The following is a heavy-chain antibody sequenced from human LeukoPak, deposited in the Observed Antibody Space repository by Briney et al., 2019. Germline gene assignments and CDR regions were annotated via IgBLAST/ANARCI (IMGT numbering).Heavy chain of an antibody. CDR2: ISGSDGST. D-gene: IGHD6-19*01. CDR1: GFTFSSYA. V-gene: IGHV3-23*01. J-gene: IGHJ4*02. Sequence: PGGSLRLSCAASGFTFSSYAMSWVPQAPGKGLEWVSAISGSDGSTYYADSVKGRFTISRDNSKNTRYLQMNSLRAEDTAVYYCAKVAGKSFDYWGQGTLVTVSS. CDR3: AKVAGKSFDY.